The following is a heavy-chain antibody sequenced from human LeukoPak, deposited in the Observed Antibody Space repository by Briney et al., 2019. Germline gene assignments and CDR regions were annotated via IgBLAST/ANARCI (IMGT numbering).Heavy chain of an antibody. J-gene: IGHJ4*02. V-gene: IGHV4-59*01. CDR1: GGSISSYY. CDR2: IYYSGTT. D-gene: IGHD4-17*01. CDR3: ARGGDYLFDY. Sequence: SETLSLTCTVSGGSISSYYWSWIRQPPGKGLECIGYIYYSGTTNYNPSLKSRVTISVDTSKNQFSLKLRSVTAAVTAVYYCARGGDYLFDYWGQGTLVTVSS.